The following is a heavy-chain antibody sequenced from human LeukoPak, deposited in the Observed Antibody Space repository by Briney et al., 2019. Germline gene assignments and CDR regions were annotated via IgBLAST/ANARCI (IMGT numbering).Heavy chain of an antibody. CDR3: ARTDSGNLGYFDY. V-gene: IGHV3-7*01. J-gene: IGHJ4*02. Sequence: GGSLRLSCAASGFTFSSNWMSWVRQAPGKRLEWVANINQDGSVEHYVDSVKGRFTISRDNAKNSLYLQMNSLRAEDTAVYYCARTDSGNLGYFDYWGRGTLVSVSS. D-gene: IGHD1-26*01. CDR2: INQDGSVE. CDR1: GFTFSSNW.